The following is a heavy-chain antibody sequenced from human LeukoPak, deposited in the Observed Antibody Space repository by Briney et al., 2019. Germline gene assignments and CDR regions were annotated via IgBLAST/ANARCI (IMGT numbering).Heavy chain of an antibody. V-gene: IGHV1-18*01. CDR1: GYSFTNYV. D-gene: IGHD6-13*01. CDR3: ARPGTSWYTTYYFDS. J-gene: IGHJ4*02. CDR2: ISPYNGNT. Sequence: ASVKVSCKASGYSFTNYVINWVRQVPGQGLEWIGWISPYNGNTDYAQKLQGRVTLTTDTSTSTASMELRSLRSDDTAVYYCARPGTSWYTTYYFDSWGQGTLVTVSS.